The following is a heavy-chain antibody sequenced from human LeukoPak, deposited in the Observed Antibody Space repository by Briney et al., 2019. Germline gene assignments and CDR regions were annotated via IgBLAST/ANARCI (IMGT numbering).Heavy chain of an antibody. CDR1: GFTFSSCG. J-gene: IGHJ4*02. V-gene: IGHV3-30*18. D-gene: IGHD5-18*01. CDR3: AKDSGCSYGYYFDY. CDR2: ISYDGSDK. Sequence: GGSLRLSCAASGFTFSSCGMHWVRQAPGKGLVWVAVISYDGSDKFYADSVKGRFTISRDNSKNTLYLQMNSLRAEDTAVYYCAKDSGCSYGYYFDYWGQGTLVTVSS.